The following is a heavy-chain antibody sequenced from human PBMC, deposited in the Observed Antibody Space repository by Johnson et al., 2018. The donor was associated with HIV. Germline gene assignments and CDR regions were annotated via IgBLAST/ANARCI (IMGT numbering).Heavy chain of an antibody. CDR2: ISGSGGST. Sequence: VQLVESGGGVVQPGRSLRLSCAASGFTFIDAWMNWVRQSPGKGLEWVSAISGSGGSTYYADSVKGLFTISRDNAKNTVYLQMNSLRAEDTAVYYCARDRSIVGALDAFDIWGQGTMVTVSS. J-gene: IGHJ3*02. CDR3: ARDRSIVGALDAFDI. CDR1: GFTFIDAW. V-gene: IGHV3-23*04. D-gene: IGHD1-26*01.